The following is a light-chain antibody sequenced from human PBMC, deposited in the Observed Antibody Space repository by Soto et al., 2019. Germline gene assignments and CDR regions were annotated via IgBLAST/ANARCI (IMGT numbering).Light chain of an antibody. CDR3: QQCGASPFT. J-gene: IGKJ3*01. CDR2: GAS. Sequence: VVLTQSPATLSLSPGDRATLSCRSSRHVYINALGWYQQKPGRTPTLLIYGASTRATDIPDRFSATGSGTDFSLTISGVEPEDSAVDYCQQCGASPFTFGPGTRLEI. V-gene: IGKV3-20*01. CDR1: RHVYINA.